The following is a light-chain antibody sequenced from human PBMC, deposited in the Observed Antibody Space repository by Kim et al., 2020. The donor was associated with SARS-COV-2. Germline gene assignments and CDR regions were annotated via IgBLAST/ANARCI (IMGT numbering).Light chain of an antibody. Sequence: QSALTQPASVSGSPGQSITISCTGTSNDVGSYDIVSWDQQLPGRAPKLVIYEVTKRPSGISSRFSGSKSGNTASLSISGLQTEDEADYSCCSYAGSGIWVFGGGTKVTVL. CDR3: CSYAGSGIWV. CDR2: EVT. V-gene: IGLV2-23*02. CDR1: SNDVGSYDI. J-gene: IGLJ2*01.